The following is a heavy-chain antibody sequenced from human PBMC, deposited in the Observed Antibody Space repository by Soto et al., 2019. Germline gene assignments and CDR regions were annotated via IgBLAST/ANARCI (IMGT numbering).Heavy chain of an antibody. Sequence: SETLSLTCAVYGGSFSGFYLSWIRQPPGKGLEWIGELNDSGGTNYNASLKSRVSISVDTSINQFSLKLKFVTAADTAVYYCASARGGVQHWGQGTLVT. D-gene: IGHD3-10*01. CDR1: GGSFSGFY. J-gene: IGHJ1*01. V-gene: IGHV4-34*01. CDR3: ASARGGVQH. CDR2: LNDSGGT.